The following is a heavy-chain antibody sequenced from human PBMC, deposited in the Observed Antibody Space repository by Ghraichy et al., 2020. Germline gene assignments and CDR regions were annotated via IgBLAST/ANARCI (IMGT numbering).Heavy chain of an antibody. J-gene: IGHJ4*02. Sequence: SETLSLTCAVSGYSISSGYYWDWIRQPPGKGLEWIASIYHSGNTYYTPSLKSRVTISIDTSKNQFSLKVSSVTAADTAVYYCARRSSGHTSTPGVGFDYWGQGTLVTVSS. CDR2: IYHSGNT. CDR1: GYSISSGYY. CDR3: ARRSSGHTSTPGVGFDY. V-gene: IGHV4-38-2*01. D-gene: IGHD3-10*01.